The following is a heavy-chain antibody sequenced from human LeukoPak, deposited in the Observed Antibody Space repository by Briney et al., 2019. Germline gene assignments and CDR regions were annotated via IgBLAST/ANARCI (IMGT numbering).Heavy chain of an antibody. Sequence: ASVKVSCKASGYTFTSYDINWVRQATGQGLEWMGWMNPNSGNTGYAQKFQGRVTITRNTSISTAYMELSSLRSEDTAVYYCARGRGSTIFGVVISYYMDVWGKGTTVTVSS. CDR1: GYTFTSYD. J-gene: IGHJ6*03. CDR2: MNPNSGNT. V-gene: IGHV1-8*03. D-gene: IGHD3-3*01. CDR3: ARGRGSTIFGVVISYYMDV.